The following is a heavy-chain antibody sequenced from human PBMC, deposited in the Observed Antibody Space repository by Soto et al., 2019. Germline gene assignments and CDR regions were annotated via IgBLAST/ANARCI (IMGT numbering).Heavy chain of an antibody. CDR2: IYHSGST. D-gene: IGHD1-26*01. J-gene: IGHJ4*02. CDR1: GRSISSGGYS. CDR3: ARVGGATTIDY. Sequence: QLQLQESGSGLVKPSQTLSLTCAVSGRSISSGGYSWSWIRQPPGKGLEWIGYIYHSGSTYYNPSLKSRVTISIDRSKKQFSLKLSSVTAADTAVYYCARVGGATTIDYWGQGTLVTVSS. V-gene: IGHV4-30-2*01.